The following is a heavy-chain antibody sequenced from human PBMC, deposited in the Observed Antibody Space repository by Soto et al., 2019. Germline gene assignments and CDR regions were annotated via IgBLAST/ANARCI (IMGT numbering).Heavy chain of an antibody. J-gene: IGHJ4*02. CDR3: AKGPVKFDY. Sequence: GSLRLSCAASGFTFSSYAMGWVRQAPGKGLEWVSAISSGGGSIYYADSVKGRFTISRDNSKNTLYLQMNSLRAEDTAVYYCAKGPVKFDYWGQGTLVTVSS. CDR2: ISSGGGSI. D-gene: IGHD6-19*01. V-gene: IGHV3-23*01. CDR1: GFTFSSYA.